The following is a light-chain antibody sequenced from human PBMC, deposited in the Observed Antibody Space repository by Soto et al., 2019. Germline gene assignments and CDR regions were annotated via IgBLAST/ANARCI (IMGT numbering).Light chain of an antibody. CDR2: GAS. V-gene: IGKV3-15*01. J-gene: IGKJ1*01. Sequence: EIVMTQSPATLSVSPGERATLSCRASQSVNSGLAWYQQNPGQAPRLLIYGASTRATGVPARFSGSGSGTEFTLTISSLQSEDFAVYYCQQYNDWRTFGQGTKVEIK. CDR1: QSVNSG. CDR3: QQYNDWRT.